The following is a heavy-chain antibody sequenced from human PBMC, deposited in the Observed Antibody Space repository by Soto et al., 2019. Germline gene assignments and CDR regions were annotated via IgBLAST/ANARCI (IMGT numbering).Heavy chain of an antibody. D-gene: IGHD4-17*01. CDR2: ISAYNGNT. Sequence: ASVKVSCKASGYTFTSYGISWVRQAPGQGLEWMGWISAYNGNTNYAQKLQGRVTMTTDTSTSTAYMELRSLRSDDTAVYYCARDHARGDYGDYERSNYFDYWGQGTLVTVSS. V-gene: IGHV1-18*01. J-gene: IGHJ4*02. CDR3: ARDHARGDYGDYERSNYFDY. CDR1: GYTFTSYG.